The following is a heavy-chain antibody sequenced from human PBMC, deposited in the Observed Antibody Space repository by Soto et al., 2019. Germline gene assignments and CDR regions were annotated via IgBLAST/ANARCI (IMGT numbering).Heavy chain of an antibody. J-gene: IGHJ4*02. CDR1: GFIFSNYA. CDR2: IRGSGGPT. Sequence: DVQLLESGGDLVQPGGSLRLSCAASGFIFSNYAISWVRQAPGKGLEWVSLIRGSGGPTNYADSVKGRFTVSRDNSKNILLLQMNSLRAEDTAVYYCVKDFRVSYDWTHDWGQGTLVTVSS. CDR3: VKDFRVSYDWTHD. D-gene: IGHD5-12*01. V-gene: IGHV3-23*01.